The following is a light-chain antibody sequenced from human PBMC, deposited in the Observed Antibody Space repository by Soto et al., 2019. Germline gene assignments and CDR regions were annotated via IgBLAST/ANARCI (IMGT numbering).Light chain of an antibody. V-gene: IGKV1-39*01. CDR3: QQSFTTPRT. Sequence: DIQMTQSSSSLSASVGDRVTITCRASQNIRTYLNWYQQRPGKAPSLLIYAASNLQSGVPSRFSGSGSGTDFTLTISSLQPEDFATYYCQQSFTTPRTFGQGTKLEIK. J-gene: IGKJ2*02. CDR2: AAS. CDR1: QNIRTY.